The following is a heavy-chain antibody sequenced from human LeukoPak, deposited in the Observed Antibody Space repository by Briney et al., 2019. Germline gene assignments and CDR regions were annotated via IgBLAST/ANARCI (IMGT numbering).Heavy chain of an antibody. Sequence: PSETLSLTCAVYGGSLSGYYWSWIRQPPGKGLEWIGEINHSGSTNYNPSLKSRVTISVDTSKNQFSLKLSSVTAADTAVYYCARGIVGARPFDYWGQGTLVTVSS. D-gene: IGHD1-26*01. CDR2: INHSGST. CDR3: ARGIVGARPFDY. CDR1: GGSLSGYY. J-gene: IGHJ4*02. V-gene: IGHV4-34*01.